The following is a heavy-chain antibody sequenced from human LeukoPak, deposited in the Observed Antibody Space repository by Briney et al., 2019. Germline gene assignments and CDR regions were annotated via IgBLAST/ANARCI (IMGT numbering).Heavy chain of an antibody. CDR2: ISAYNGNT. J-gene: IGHJ4*02. CDR3: ARVPGDY. V-gene: IGHV1-18*01. CDR1: GYTFTSYG. Sequence: ASVKVSCKASGYTFTSYGISWVRQAPGQGLEWMGWISAYNGNTNYAQKFQGRVTMTRDASISTAYMELSRLRSDDTAVYYCARVPGDYWGQGTLVTVSS.